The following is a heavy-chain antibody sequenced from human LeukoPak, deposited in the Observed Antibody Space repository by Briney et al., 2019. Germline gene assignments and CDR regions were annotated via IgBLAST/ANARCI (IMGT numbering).Heavy chain of an antibody. CDR2: FDPEDGET. Sequence: ASVTVSFTVSGYTLTELSMHWVRQAPGKGLEWMGGFDPEDGETIYAQKFQGRVTMTEDTSTDTAYMELSSLRSEDTAVYYCATGRHDILTGYYQSYGMDVWGQGTTVTVSS. V-gene: IGHV1-24*01. CDR1: GYTLTELS. J-gene: IGHJ6*02. CDR3: ATGRHDILTGYYQSYGMDV. D-gene: IGHD3-9*01.